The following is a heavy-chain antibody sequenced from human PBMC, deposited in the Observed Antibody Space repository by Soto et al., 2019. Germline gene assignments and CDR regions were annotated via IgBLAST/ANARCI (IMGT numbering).Heavy chain of an antibody. Sequence: KPSETLSLTCTVSGGSISSYYWTWIRQPPGKGLEWIGYIYYSGSTYYNPSLKSRVTIPVDTSKNQFSLRLNSVTAADTAVYYCARRTVTTLYYYGMDVWGQGTTVTVSS. J-gene: IGHJ6*02. CDR2: IYYSGST. CDR3: ARRTVTTLYYYGMDV. D-gene: IGHD4-17*01. V-gene: IGHV4-59*01. CDR1: GGSISSYY.